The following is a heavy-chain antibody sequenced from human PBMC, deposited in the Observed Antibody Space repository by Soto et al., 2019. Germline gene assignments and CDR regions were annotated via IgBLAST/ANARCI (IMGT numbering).Heavy chain of an antibody. CDR2: RNNRDDT. V-gene: IGHV4-31*03. D-gene: IGHD6-19*01. CDR3: ARGGSGWKALNWFDS. Sequence: QVQLQESGPGLVKPSQTLSLTCTVSGASISNNGYSWSWIRQHPVKGLEWIGSRNNRDDTYYNPSLKSRVTISLDSSKNLFTLRLVSVTAADTALYFCARGGSGWKALNWFDSWGQGTLVTVSS. J-gene: IGHJ5*01. CDR1: GASISNNGYS.